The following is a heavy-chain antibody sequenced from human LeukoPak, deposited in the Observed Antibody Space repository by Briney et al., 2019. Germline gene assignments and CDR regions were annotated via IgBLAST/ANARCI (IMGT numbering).Heavy chain of an antibody. Sequence: SETLSLTCAVYGGSFSGYYWSWIRQPPGKGLEWIGEINHSGSTNYNPSLKSRVTISVDTSKNQFSLKLSSVTAADTAVYYCARGNHCTNGVCYTRRFDPWGQGTLVTVSS. CDR1: GGSFSGYY. CDR2: INHSGST. J-gene: IGHJ5*02. D-gene: IGHD2-8*01. CDR3: ARGNHCTNGVCYTRRFDP. V-gene: IGHV4-34*01.